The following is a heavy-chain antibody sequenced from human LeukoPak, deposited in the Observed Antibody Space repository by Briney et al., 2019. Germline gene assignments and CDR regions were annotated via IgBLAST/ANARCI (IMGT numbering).Heavy chain of an antibody. D-gene: IGHD3-16*01. CDR2: LWMDATYS. V-gene: IGHV3-30*02. CDR1: GFPFSSYS. J-gene: IGHJ4*02. Sequence: GGSLRLSCAASGFPFSSYSMYWVRQTPDKGLQWGSYLWMDATYSNYADSVRGRFTTSRDNSTNTLVLQMCSPRVAATPLNYFATGGPIRGTLVYWGEGTLVTVSS. CDR3: ATGGPIRGTLVY.